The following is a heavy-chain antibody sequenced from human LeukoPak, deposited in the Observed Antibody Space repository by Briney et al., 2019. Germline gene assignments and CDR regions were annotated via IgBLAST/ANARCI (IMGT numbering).Heavy chain of an antibody. Sequence: ASVKVSCKASGGTFSSYAISWVRQAPGQGLGWRGGSIPIFGTANYAQKFQGRVTITADKSTSTAYMELSSLRSEDTAVYYCARDYYDSSGYFNWFDPWGQGTLVTVSS. CDR3: ARDYYDSSGYFNWFDP. V-gene: IGHV1-69*06. D-gene: IGHD3-22*01. CDR2: SIPIFGTA. CDR1: GGTFSSYA. J-gene: IGHJ5*02.